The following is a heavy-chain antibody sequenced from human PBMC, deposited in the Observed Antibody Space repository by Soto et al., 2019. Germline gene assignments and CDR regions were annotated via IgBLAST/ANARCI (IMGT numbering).Heavy chain of an antibody. Sequence: GEALKISWKGSGYTFTTYWITLVRQMTKKGLECTGRIDPSNSNTNSNPSFQGHVTLSADMSISTAYLQWSGLKASDTAIYYCARDTGLEHIPFDYWGQGTLVTVSS. CDR2: IDPSNSNT. CDR3: ARDTGLEHIPFDY. J-gene: IGHJ4*02. D-gene: IGHD2-21*01. CDR1: GYTFTTYW. V-gene: IGHV5-10-1*01.